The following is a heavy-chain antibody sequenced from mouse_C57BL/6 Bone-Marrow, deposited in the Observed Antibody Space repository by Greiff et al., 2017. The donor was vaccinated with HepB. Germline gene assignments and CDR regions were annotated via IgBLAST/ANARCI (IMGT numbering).Heavy chain of an antibody. CDR2: IDPNSGGT. V-gene: IGHV1-72*01. Sequence: VQLQQPGAELVKPGASVKLSCKASGYTFTSYWMHWVKQRPGRGREWIGRIDPNSGGTKDNEKFKSKATLTVDKPSSTAYMQISSLTSEDSAVYYCATPNYYGSTYYAMDYWGQGTSVTVSS. CDR3: ATPNYYGSTYYAMDY. CDR1: GYTFTSYW. J-gene: IGHJ4*01. D-gene: IGHD1-1*01.